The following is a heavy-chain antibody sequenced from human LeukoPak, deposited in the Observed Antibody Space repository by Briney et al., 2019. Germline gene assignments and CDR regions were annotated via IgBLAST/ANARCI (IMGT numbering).Heavy chain of an antibody. CDR2: ISGSGGST. Sequence: GGSLRLSCAASGFTFSSYAMSWVRQAPGKGLEWVSAISGSGGSTYYTDSVKGRFTISRDNSKNTLYLQMNSLRAEDTAVYYCAKNRRGYSYGFPLIPPGYWGQGTLVTGS. J-gene: IGHJ4*01. V-gene: IGHV3-23*01. D-gene: IGHD5-18*01. CDR1: GFTFSSYA. CDR3: AKNRRGYSYGFPLIPPGY.